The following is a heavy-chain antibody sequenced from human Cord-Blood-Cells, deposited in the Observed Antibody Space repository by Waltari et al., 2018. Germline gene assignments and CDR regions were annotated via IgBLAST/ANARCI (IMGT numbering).Heavy chain of an antibody. CDR2: IAYDGSNK. J-gene: IGHJ4*02. CDR1: GFTFSSYG. CDR3: AKDPYYYDSSGYYYIDY. Sequence: QVQLVESGGGVVQPGRSLRLSCAASGFTFSSYGMHWVRQAPGKGLEWVAVIAYDGSNKYYADSVKGRLTISRDNSKNTLYLQMNSLRAEDTAVYYCAKDPYYYDSSGYYYIDYWGQGTLVTVSS. D-gene: IGHD3-22*01. V-gene: IGHV3-30*18.